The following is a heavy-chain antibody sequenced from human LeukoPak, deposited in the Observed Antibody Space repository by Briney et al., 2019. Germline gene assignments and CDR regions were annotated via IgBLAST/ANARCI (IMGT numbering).Heavy chain of an antibody. CDR1: GGPVSHSGYY. CDR2: IYYSKNT. V-gene: IGHV4-39*01. Sequence: PSETLSLTCSVSGGPVSHSGYYWAWIRQTPGKGLEWIGSIYYSKNTYYNPSLKSRVTISADTSKNQFSLTLGSVSATDTAVYYCVSPRGFSYGYFDYWGQGTLVTVSS. D-gene: IGHD5-18*01. J-gene: IGHJ4*02. CDR3: VSPRGFSYGYFDY.